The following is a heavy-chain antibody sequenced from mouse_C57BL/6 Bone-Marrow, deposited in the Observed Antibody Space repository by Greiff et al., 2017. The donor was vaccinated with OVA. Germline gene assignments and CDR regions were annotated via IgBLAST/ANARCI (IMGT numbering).Heavy chain of an antibody. CDR1: GYTFTSYW. Sequence: VQLKQSGTVLARPGASVKMSCKTSGYTFTSYWMHWVKQRPGQGLEWIGAIYPGNSDTSYNQKFKGKAKLTAVTSASTAYMELSSLTNEDSAVYYCTRSTTVVATPSYWYFDVWGTGTTVTVSS. CDR3: TRSTTVVATPSYWYFDV. V-gene: IGHV1-5*01. J-gene: IGHJ1*03. D-gene: IGHD1-1*01. CDR2: IYPGNSDT.